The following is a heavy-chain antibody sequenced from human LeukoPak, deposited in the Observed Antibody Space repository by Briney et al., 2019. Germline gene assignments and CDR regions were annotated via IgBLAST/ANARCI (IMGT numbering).Heavy chain of an antibody. CDR2: FDPEDGET. V-gene: IGHV1-24*01. J-gene: IGHJ3*02. Sequence: ASVKVSCKVSGYTLTELSMHWVRQAPGEGLEWMGGFDPEDGETDYAQKFQGRVTMTEDTSTDTAYMELSSLRSEDAAVYYCAREGVVVPAADAFDIWGQGTMVTVSS. CDR1: GYTLTELS. D-gene: IGHD2-2*01. CDR3: AREGVVVPAADAFDI.